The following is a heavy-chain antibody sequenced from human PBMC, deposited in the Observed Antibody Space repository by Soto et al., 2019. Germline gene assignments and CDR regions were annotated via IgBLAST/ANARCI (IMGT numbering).Heavy chain of an antibody. CDR2: TYYRSRWYS. CDR1: GDSVSSNGAA. V-gene: IGHV6-1*01. J-gene: IGHJ4*02. CDR3: ARDPPGFPRAFDF. Sequence: SQTLSLTCAISGDSVSSNGAAWNWIRQSPSRGLEWLGRTYYRSRWYSDYAPSVKSRLTVNPDTSQNPFSLQLNSVTPEDTAIYYCARDPPGFPRAFDFWGQGTLVTVSS.